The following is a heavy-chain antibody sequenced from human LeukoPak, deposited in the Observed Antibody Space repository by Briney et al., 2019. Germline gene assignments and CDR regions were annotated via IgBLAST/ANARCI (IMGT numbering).Heavy chain of an antibody. D-gene: IGHD5-12*01. J-gene: IGHJ5*02. CDR3: ATGRRGYSGYDPSTGVTGASNWFDP. V-gene: IGHV1-24*01. Sequence: ASVKVSCKVSGYTLTELSMHWVRQAPGKGLECMGGFDPEDGETIYAQKFQGRVTMTEDTSTDTAYMELSSLRSEDTAVYYCATGRRGYSGYDPSTGVTGASNWFDPWGQGTLVTVSS. CDR2: FDPEDGET. CDR1: GYTLTELS.